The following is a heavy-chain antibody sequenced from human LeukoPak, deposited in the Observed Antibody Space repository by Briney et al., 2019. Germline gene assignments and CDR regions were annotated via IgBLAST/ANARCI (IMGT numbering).Heavy chain of an antibody. V-gene: IGHV3-7*01. Sequence: GGSLRLSCGASGFTFSTYWMSWVRQAPGKGLEWVANIKQDGTEKYYVESVKGRFTVSRDNAKNSLYLEMNSLRAEDIAVYYCARSRLGYMDVWGKGTTVTVSS. J-gene: IGHJ6*03. CDR2: IKQDGTEK. D-gene: IGHD3-16*01. CDR1: GFTFSTYW. CDR3: ARSRLGYMDV.